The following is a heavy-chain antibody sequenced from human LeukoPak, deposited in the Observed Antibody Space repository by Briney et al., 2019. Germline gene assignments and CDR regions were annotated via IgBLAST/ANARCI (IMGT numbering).Heavy chain of an antibody. Sequence: GGSLRLSCAASGFSFSNYWMNWVRQAPGKGLEWVAIVKQDGSAEFYVDSVKGRFTISRDNTKNSLYLQMNSLRAEDTAVYYCAKEFSATPRAAAQTGDAFDVWGRGTMVTVSS. CDR1: GFSFSNYW. V-gene: IGHV3-7*04. CDR3: AKEFSATPRAAAQTGDAFDV. D-gene: IGHD7-27*01. J-gene: IGHJ3*01. CDR2: VKQDGSAE.